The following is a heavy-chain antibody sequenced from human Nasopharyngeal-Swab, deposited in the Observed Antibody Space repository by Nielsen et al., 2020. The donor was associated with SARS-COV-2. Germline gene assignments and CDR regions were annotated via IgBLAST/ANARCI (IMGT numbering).Heavy chain of an antibody. V-gene: IGHV4-59*01. CDR2: IYYSGST. D-gene: IGHD3-10*01. CDR3: ARGVIPDSLFYGLDV. CDR1: GGSISSYY. Sequence: SETLSLTCTVSGGSISSYYWSWIRQPPGKGLEWIGYIYYSGSTNYNPSLKSRVTISVDTSKNQFSLKLSSVTAADTAVYYCARGVIPDSLFYGLDVWGRGTTVTVSS. J-gene: IGHJ6*02.